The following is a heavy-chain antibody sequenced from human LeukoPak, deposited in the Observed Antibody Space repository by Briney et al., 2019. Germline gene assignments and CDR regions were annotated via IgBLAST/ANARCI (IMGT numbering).Heavy chain of an antibody. CDR3: ARDTNYYYDSSGYYYDWFDP. Sequence: ASVKVSCKASGYTFTSYYMHWVRQAPGQGLEWMGIINPSGGSTRYAQKFQGRVTMTRDTSTSTVYMELSSLRSEDTAVYYCARDTNYYYDSSGYYYDWFDPWGQGTLVTVSS. CDR2: INPSGGST. CDR1: GYTFTSYY. V-gene: IGHV1-46*01. D-gene: IGHD3-22*01. J-gene: IGHJ5*02.